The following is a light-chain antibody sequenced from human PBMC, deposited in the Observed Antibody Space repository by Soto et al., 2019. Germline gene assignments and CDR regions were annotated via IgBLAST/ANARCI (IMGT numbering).Light chain of an antibody. J-gene: IGLJ3*02. V-gene: IGLV4-60*02. CDR2: LEGSGSY. CDR1: SGHSSYI. CDR3: ETWDSNTRV. Sequence: QPVLTQSSSASASLGSSVKLTCTLSSGHSSYIIAWHQQQPGKAPRYLMKLEGSGSYNKGSGVPDRFSGSSSGADRYLTISTLQFEDEADYYCETWDSNTRVFGGGTQVTVL.